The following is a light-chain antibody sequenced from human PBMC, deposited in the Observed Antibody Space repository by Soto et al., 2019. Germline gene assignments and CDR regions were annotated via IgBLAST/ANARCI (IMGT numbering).Light chain of an antibody. CDR2: GAS. V-gene: IGKV3-20*01. J-gene: IGKJ5*01. CDR1: QSVSSSY. Sequence: EIVLTQSPGTLSLSPGERATLSCRASQSVSSSYLAWYQQKPGQAPRLLIYGASSRATGIPDRFSGSGSGTEFTLTISSLQSEDFVVYHCQQYNYWPPTFGQGTRLEIK. CDR3: QQYNYWPPT.